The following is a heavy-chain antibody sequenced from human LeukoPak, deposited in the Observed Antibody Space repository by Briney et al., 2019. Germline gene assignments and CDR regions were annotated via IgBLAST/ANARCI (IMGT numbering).Heavy chain of an antibody. CDR2: IYHSGST. J-gene: IGHJ4*02. D-gene: IGHD1-26*01. Sequence: SETLSLTCTVSGGSISSGGYYWSWIRQPPGKGLEWIGYIYHSGSTYYNPSLKSRVTISVDRSKNQFSLKLSSVTAADTAVYYCARIHRGGYPHDYWGQGTLVTVSS. CDR1: GGSISSGGYY. CDR3: ARIHRGGYPHDY. V-gene: IGHV4-30-2*01.